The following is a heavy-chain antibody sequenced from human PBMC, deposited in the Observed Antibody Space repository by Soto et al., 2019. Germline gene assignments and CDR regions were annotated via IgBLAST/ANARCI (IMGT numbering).Heavy chain of an antibody. Sequence: SETLSLTCTVSGGSISSSSYYWGWIRQPPGKGLEWIGSIYYSGSTYYNPSLKSRVTISVDTSKNQFSLKLSSVTAADTAVYYCARRGSSWYYFDYWGQGTLVTVSS. V-gene: IGHV4-39*01. J-gene: IGHJ4*02. D-gene: IGHD6-13*01. CDR3: ARRGSSWYYFDY. CDR1: GGSISSSSYY. CDR2: IYYSGST.